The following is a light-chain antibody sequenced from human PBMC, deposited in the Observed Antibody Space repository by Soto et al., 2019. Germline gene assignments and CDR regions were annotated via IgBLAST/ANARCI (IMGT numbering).Light chain of an antibody. CDR3: QQYGSSGT. CDR1: QSVSNNY. CDR2: GAS. J-gene: IGKJ1*01. V-gene: IGKV3-20*01. Sequence: EIGLSQSPATLYLSPGERATLSCRASQSVSNNYLAWYQQKPGQAPRLLIYGASNRATGIPDRFSGSGSGTDFTLTISRLESEDFAVYYCQQYGSSGTFGQGTKVDIK.